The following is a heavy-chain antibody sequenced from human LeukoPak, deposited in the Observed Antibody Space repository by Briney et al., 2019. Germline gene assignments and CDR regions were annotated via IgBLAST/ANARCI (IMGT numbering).Heavy chain of an antibody. CDR1: GFTFSSYS. J-gene: IGHJ4*02. D-gene: IGHD3-10*01. CDR3: ASEKLLWFGELLPGEGY. V-gene: IGHV3-21*01. Sequence: GGSLRLSCAASGFTFSSYSMNWVRQAPGKGLEWVSSISSSSSYIYYADSVKGRFTISRDNAKNSLYLQMNSLRAEDTAVYYCASEKLLWFGELLPGEGYWGQGTLVTVSS. CDR2: ISSSSSYI.